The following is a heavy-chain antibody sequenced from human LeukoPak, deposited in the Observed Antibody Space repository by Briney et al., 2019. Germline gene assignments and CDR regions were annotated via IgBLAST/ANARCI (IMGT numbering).Heavy chain of an antibody. D-gene: IGHD3-10*01. CDR3: ARDRVYGSGIRT. CDR2: IYTSGRP. CDR1: GFNVSDDY. J-gene: IGHJ4*02. Sequence: GGSLRLSCAASGFNVSDDYMTWVRQAPGKGLEWVSVIYTSGRPDYVDSVKGRFNISRDNTKNTVYLQMNSLTVEDTAVYYCARDRVYGSGIRTWGQGTLVIVSS. V-gene: IGHV3-66*01.